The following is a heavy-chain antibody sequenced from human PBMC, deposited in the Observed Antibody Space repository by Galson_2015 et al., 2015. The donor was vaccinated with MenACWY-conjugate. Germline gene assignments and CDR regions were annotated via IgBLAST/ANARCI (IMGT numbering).Heavy chain of an antibody. Sequence: SLRLSCAASGFIFSSYAMSWVRQAPGKGLEWVSAISGSGGRTYYADSVKGRFTISRDNSKNTLYLQMNSLRAEDTAVYYCAKDRLADAGTIDYWGQGTLVTVSS. CDR3: AKDRLADAGTIDY. V-gene: IGHV3-23*01. J-gene: IGHJ4*02. CDR1: GFIFSSYA. D-gene: IGHD1-7*01. CDR2: ISGSGGRT.